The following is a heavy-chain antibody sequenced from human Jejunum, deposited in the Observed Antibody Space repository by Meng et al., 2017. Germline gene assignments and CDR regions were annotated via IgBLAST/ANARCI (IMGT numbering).Heavy chain of an antibody. V-gene: IGHV1-46*01. J-gene: IGHJ5*02. CDR2: ISPSSDYT. CDR3: TREAPGTYWFDP. Sequence: QVQMVQAGAEVQRPGASVNVISTASGSNFTTDIIHWVRQAPGQGLEYMGIISPSSDYTKYAQKFKGRVTMTRDMSTSTVYMELSSLRSEDTAVYYCTREAPGTYWFDPWGQGTLVTVSS. CDR1: GSNFTTDI.